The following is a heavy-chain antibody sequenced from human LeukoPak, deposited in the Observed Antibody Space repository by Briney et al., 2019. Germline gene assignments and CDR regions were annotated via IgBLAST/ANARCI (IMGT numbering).Heavy chain of an antibody. J-gene: IGHJ4*02. CDR3: ARVAYDSSD. CDR1: GGSVSSGSYY. Sequence: PSQTLSLTCTVSGGSVSSGSYYRSWIRQPPGKGLEWIGYIYYSGSTNYNPSLKSRVTISVDTSKNQFSLKLSSVTAADTAVYYCARVAYDSSDWGQGTLVTVSS. CDR2: IYYSGST. D-gene: IGHD3-22*01. V-gene: IGHV4-61*01.